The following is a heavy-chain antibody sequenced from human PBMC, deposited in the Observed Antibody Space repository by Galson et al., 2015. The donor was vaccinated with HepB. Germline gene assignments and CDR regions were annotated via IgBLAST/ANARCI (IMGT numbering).Heavy chain of an antibody. CDR3: TTDPRRYCSGGSCRRFDY. D-gene: IGHD2-15*01. CDR2: IKSKTDGGTT. J-gene: IGHJ4*02. V-gene: IGHV3-15*01. CDR1: GFTFSNAW. Sequence: SLRLSCAASGFTFSNAWMSWVRQAPGKGLEWVGRIKSKTDGGTTDYAAPVKGRFTISRDGSKNTLYLQMNSLKTEDTAVYYCTTDPRRYCSGGSCRRFDYWGQGTLFTVSS.